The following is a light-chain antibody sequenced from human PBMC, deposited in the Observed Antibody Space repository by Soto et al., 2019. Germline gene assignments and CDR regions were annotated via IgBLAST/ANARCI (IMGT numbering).Light chain of an antibody. V-gene: IGKV3-15*01. CDR2: GAS. J-gene: IGKJ1*01. Sequence: IVLTQSPATLSVSPGERATLSCRASQSVSSNLAWYQQKPGQAPRLLIYGASTRATGSPARFSGGGSGTEFTLTISSLQSEDFVVYYCQQYNDWPRTFGQGTKVEIK. CDR3: QQYNDWPRT. CDR1: QSVSSN.